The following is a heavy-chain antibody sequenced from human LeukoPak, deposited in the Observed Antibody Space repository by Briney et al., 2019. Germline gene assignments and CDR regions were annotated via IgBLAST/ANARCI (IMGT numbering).Heavy chain of an antibody. CDR1: GFTFSFYA. D-gene: IGHD7-27*01. Sequence: PGGSLRLSCAASGFTFSFYAMSWVRQAPGKGLEWVSGISSSGAGTYYADSVKGRFTISRDNSKNTLYMQMNSLRAEDTAVYYCAREKLGIRDFDYWGQGTLVTVSS. CDR2: ISSSGAGT. V-gene: IGHV3-23*01. J-gene: IGHJ4*02. CDR3: AREKLGIRDFDY.